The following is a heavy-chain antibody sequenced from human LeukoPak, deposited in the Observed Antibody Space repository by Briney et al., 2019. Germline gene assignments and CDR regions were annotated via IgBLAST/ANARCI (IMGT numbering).Heavy chain of an antibody. D-gene: IGHD3-10*01. Sequence: GGSLRLSCSASGLTVTNAWMNWVRQAPGEGLDWVGRIASRTDGGATDYAAPVKGRFTISRDDSKNTLNLQMNSLKTEDTAVYYCTTGIRGDWGQGTLVTVSS. CDR1: GLTVTNAW. V-gene: IGHV3-15*07. CDR3: TTGIRGD. CDR2: IASRTDGGAT. J-gene: IGHJ4*02.